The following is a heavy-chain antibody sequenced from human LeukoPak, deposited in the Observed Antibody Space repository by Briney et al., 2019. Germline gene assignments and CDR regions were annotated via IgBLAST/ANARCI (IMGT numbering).Heavy chain of an antibody. D-gene: IGHD3-22*01. Sequence: GRSLRLSCAASGFTFDDYAMHWVRQAPGKGLEWVSGISWNSGSIGYADSVKGRFTISRDDAKNSLYLQMNSLRAEDTAVYYCARDKAYYYDSSGYYYYFDYWGQGTLVTVSS. CDR1: GFTFDDYA. CDR2: ISWNSGSI. V-gene: IGHV3-9*01. CDR3: ARDKAYYYDSSGYYYYFDY. J-gene: IGHJ4*02.